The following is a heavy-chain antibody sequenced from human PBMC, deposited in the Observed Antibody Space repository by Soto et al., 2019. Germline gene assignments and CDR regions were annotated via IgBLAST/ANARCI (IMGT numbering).Heavy chain of an antibody. CDR3: ARGDSTDCSNGVCSFFYNHDMDV. J-gene: IGHJ6*02. CDR1: GHSFTDYH. CDR2: INPKSGGT. D-gene: IGHD2-8*01. Sequence: SVKVSCKASGHSFTDYHIHWVRQAPGQGLEWLGRINPKSGGTSTAQKFQGWVTMTTDTSISTASMELTRLTSDDTAIYYCARGDSTDCSNGVCSFFYNHDMDVWGQGTTVTVSS. V-gene: IGHV1-2*04.